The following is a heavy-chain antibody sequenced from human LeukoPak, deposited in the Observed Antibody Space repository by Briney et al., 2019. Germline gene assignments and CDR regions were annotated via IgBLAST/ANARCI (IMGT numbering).Heavy chain of an antibody. CDR1: GYTLTELS. J-gene: IGHJ6*02. Sequence: GASVKVSCKVSGYTLTELSMHWVRQAPGKGLEWMGGFDPEDGETIYAQKFQGRVTMTEDTSTDTAYMELSSLRSEDTAVYYCATEVVAATGNLGNYYYGMDVWGQGTTVTVSS. D-gene: IGHD2-15*01. CDR3: ATEVVAATGNLGNYYYGMDV. CDR2: FDPEDGET. V-gene: IGHV1-24*01.